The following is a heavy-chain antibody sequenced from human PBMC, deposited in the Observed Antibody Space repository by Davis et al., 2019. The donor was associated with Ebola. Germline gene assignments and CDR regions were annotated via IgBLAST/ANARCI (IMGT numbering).Heavy chain of an antibody. CDR1: GFTFSDYY. CDR3: ARDSLSIAARYFDY. V-gene: IGHV3-11*06. CDR2: ISSSSSYT. J-gene: IGHJ4*02. D-gene: IGHD6-6*01. Sequence: GESLKISCAASGFTFSDYYMSWIRQAPGKGLEWVSYISSSSSYTNYADSVKGRFTISRDNAKNSLYLQMNSLRAEDTAVYYCARDSLSIAARYFDYWGQGTLVTVSS.